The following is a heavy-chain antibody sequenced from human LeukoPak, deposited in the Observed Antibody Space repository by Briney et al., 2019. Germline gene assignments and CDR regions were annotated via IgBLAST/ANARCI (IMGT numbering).Heavy chain of an antibody. CDR3: ARDRSRYFDY. CDR2: INPSSGGT. J-gene: IGHJ4*02. CDR1: GYTFTGYY. D-gene: IGHD3-16*02. Sequence: ASVKVSCKTSGYTFTGYYMHWVRQAPGQGLEWMGWINPSSGGTDYAQKFQGRVTMTRDTSISIVYMELSRLRSDDTAVYYCARDRSRYFDYWGQGTLVTVSS. V-gene: IGHV1-2*02.